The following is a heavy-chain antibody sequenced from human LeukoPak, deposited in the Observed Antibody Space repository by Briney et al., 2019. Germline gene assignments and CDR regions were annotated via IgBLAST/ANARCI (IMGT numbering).Heavy chain of an antibody. CDR3: ARVPSVPDAFDI. Sequence: PGGSLRLSCAASGFTFSSYSMNWVRQAPGKGLEWVSSISSSSSYIYYADSVKGRFTISRDNAKNSLYLQMNSLRAEDTAVYYCARVPSVPDAFDIWGQGTMVTVSS. V-gene: IGHV3-21*01. CDR2: ISSSSSYI. CDR1: GFTFSSYS. D-gene: IGHD4-17*01. J-gene: IGHJ3*02.